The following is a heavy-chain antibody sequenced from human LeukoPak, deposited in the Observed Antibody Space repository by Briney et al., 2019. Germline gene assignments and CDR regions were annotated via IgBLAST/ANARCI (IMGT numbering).Heavy chain of an antibody. D-gene: IGHD1-1*01. CDR1: GFTVSRNY. Sequence: GGSPRLSCAVSGFTVSRNYMSWVRQAPGRGLEWVSIIYSDGDTYYADSVKGRFTISRDNSNNTLYLQMNNLRAEDSAVYFCARDRRFGTDWYIWNWGQGTRVAVSS. CDR3: ARDRRFGTDWYIWN. CDR2: IYSDGDT. J-gene: IGHJ4*02. V-gene: IGHV3-53*01.